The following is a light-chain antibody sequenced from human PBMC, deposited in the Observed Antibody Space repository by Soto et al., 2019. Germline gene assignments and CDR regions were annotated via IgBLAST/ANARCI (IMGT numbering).Light chain of an antibody. V-gene: IGKV3-15*01. CDR2: GAS. Sequence: EIVMTQSPATLSVSPGERATLSCRASHSVSSRLAWYQQKPGQAPRLLIYGASTRATGLPDRFSGSGSGTEFTLTISSLQSEDFAVYYCQHYTNWPLTFGGGTKVEIK. CDR3: QHYTNWPLT. CDR1: HSVSSR. J-gene: IGKJ4*01.